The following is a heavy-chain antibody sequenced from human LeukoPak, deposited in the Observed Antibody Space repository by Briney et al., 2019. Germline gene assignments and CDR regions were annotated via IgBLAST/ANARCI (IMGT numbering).Heavy chain of an antibody. V-gene: IGHV1-18*01. CDR2: ISAYKGNI. J-gene: IGHJ4*02. D-gene: IGHD2-2*02. CDR1: GYTFTSYG. Sequence: ASVKVSCKASGYTFTSYGISWVRQAPGQGLEWMGWISAYKGNINYAQKLQGRVTMTTDTSTSTAYMELRSLRSDDTAVYYCARTECSSTSCYIYFDYWGQGTLVTVSS. CDR3: ARTECSSTSCYIYFDY.